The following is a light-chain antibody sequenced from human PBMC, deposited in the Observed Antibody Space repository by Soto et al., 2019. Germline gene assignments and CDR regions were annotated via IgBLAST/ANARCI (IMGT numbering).Light chain of an antibody. CDR3: QKAFSAEWT. J-gene: IGKJ1*01. CDR1: QSIGTF. V-gene: IGKV1-39*01. CDR2: TSF. Sequence: IQMTQSPSSLSASVGDRVSITCRASQSIGTFLNWYQQKPGEAPNLLIHTSFTLYSGVPSRFIGTGSGTDFTLSNSSLQPEDFAIYFWQKAFSAEWTFGQGTKV.